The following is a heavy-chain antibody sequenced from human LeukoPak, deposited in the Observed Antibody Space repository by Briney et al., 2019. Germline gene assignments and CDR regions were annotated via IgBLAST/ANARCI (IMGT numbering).Heavy chain of an antibody. Sequence: GGSLRLSCAASGFTFSSYGMHWVRQAPGKGLEWVAFIRYDGSNKYYADSVKGRFTISRDNAKNSLYLQMNSLRAEDTAVYYCARVQNSWYYFDYWGQGTLVTVSS. CDR2: IRYDGSNK. CDR3: ARVQNSWYYFDY. D-gene: IGHD6-13*01. V-gene: IGHV3-30*02. CDR1: GFTFSSYG. J-gene: IGHJ4*02.